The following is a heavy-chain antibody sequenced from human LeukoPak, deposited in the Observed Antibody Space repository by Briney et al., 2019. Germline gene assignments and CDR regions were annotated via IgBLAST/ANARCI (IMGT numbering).Heavy chain of an antibody. CDR3: ATEGKMVRGVYTDY. CDR1: GYTFNRNA. CDR2: INPNSGGT. Sequence: ASVKVSCKASGYTFNRNAINWVRQAPGQGLEWMGWINPNSGGTNYAQKFQGRVTMTRDTSISTAYMELSSLRSEDTAVYYCATEGKMVRGVYTDYWGQGTLVTVSS. V-gene: IGHV1-2*02. D-gene: IGHD3-10*01. J-gene: IGHJ4*02.